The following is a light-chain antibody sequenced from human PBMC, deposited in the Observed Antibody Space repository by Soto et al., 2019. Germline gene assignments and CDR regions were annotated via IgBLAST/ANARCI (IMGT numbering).Light chain of an antibody. J-gene: IGKJ3*01. CDR2: DAS. CDR3: QQYNSYTFT. Sequence: DIHLTQSPSTLSASVGDRVTITCRASQSVSIWLAWYRQKPGKAPEVLVWDASSLQRGVPSRFSGSGSGTECTITISSLQTDDFATYYCQQYNSYTFTFGPGTKVDIK. CDR1: QSVSIW. V-gene: IGKV1-5*01.